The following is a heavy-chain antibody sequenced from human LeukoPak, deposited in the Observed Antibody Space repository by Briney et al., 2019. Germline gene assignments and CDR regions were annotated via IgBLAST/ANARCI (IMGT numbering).Heavy chain of an antibody. J-gene: IGHJ6*03. Sequence: SVKVSCKASGGTFSSYALNWVRQAPGQGLEWVGGIIPIYGTTNYAQKFQGRVTITSDESTSTAFLELNSLRSDDTADYYCARGGGGYYYYYIVVWGEGTTVTVSS. CDR2: IIPIYGTT. CDR1: GGTFSSYA. CDR3: ARGGGGYYYYYIVV. D-gene: IGHD2-15*01. V-gene: IGHV1-69*13.